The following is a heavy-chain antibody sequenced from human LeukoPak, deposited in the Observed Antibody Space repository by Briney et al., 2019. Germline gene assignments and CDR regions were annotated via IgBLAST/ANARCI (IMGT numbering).Heavy chain of an antibody. Sequence: ASVKVSCKASGYIFTSFGMSWVRQAPGQGLEWMGWINTYSGDTNYAQKLQGRVTMTTDTSTSTAYMELRSLRSDDTAMYYCAREGGVGSSEYNWFDPWGQGTLVTVSS. D-gene: IGHD1-26*01. J-gene: IGHJ5*02. V-gene: IGHV1-18*01. CDR2: INTYSGDT. CDR1: GYIFTSFG. CDR3: AREGGVGSSEYNWFDP.